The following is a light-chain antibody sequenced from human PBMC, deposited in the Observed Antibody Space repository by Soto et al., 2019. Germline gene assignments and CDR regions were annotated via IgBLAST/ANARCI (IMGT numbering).Light chain of an antibody. J-gene: IGLJ3*02. CDR2: DVS. V-gene: IGLV2-14*01. Sequence: QPVLTQPASVSGSPGQSITISCTGTSSDVGGYNYVSWYQQHPGKAPKFIIYDVSNRPSGVSNRFSGSKSGNTASLTISGLRAEEEADYYCSSYTTSSRVVFGGGTKLTVL. CDR3: SSYTTSSRVV. CDR1: SSDVGGYNY.